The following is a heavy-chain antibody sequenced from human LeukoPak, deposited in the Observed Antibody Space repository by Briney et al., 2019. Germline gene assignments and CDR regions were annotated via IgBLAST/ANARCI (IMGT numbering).Heavy chain of an antibody. CDR3: ASSGYSSSWYYNAFDI. J-gene: IGHJ3*02. CDR1: GFTFGDYA. D-gene: IGHD6-13*01. V-gene: IGHV3-30*04. CDR2: ISYDGSNK. Sequence: PGGSLRLSCTASGFTFGDYAMSWFRQAPGKGLEWVAVISYDGSNKYYADSVKGRFTISRDNSKNTLYLQMNSLRAEDTAVYYCASSGYSSSWYYNAFDIWGQGTMVTVSS.